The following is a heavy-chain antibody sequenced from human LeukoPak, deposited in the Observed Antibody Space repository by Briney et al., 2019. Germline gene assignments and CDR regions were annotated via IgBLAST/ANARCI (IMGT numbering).Heavy chain of an antibody. V-gene: IGHV4-39*01. CDR3: ARLTYNWNSFDY. D-gene: IGHD1-20*01. Sequence: PSETLSLTCSVSGDSISSGSYYWGWIRQLPGKGLEWIGIIYYIGSTYYNPSLKSRVTISVDTSKNQFSLKLSSVTAADTAVYYCARLTYNWNSFDYWGQGTLVTVSS. CDR1: GDSISSGSYY. J-gene: IGHJ4*02. CDR2: IYYIGST.